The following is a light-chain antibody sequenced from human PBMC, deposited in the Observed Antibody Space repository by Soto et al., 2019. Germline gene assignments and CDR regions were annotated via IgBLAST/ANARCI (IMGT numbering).Light chain of an antibody. V-gene: IGKV3-20*01. J-gene: IGKJ5*01. Sequence: EVVLTQSPGTLSLSPWERATLSCRASQSVTISYLAWFQQKPGQAPRLLIYGARSRATGVPDRFSASGSGTDFSLTISRLEPEDFAVYYCQQYGNSPITFGQGTRLEIK. CDR2: GAR. CDR3: QQYGNSPIT. CDR1: QSVTISY.